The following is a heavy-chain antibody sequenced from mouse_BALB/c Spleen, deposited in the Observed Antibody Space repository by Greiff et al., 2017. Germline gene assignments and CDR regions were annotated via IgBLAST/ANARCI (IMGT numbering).Heavy chain of an antibody. CDR1: GFTFTDYY. J-gene: IGHJ3*01. CDR3: ARDTGAAY. D-gene: IGHD4-1*01. CDR2: IRNKANGYTT. Sequence: EVKLVESGGGLVQPGGSLRLSCATSGFTFTDYYMSWVRQPPGKALEWLGFIRNKANGYTTEYSASVKGRFTISRDNSQSILYLQMNTLRAEDSATYYCARDTGAAYWGQGTLGTVSA. V-gene: IGHV7-3*02.